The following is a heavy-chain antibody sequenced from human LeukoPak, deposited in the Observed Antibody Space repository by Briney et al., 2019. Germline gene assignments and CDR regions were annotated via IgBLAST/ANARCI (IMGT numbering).Heavy chain of an antibody. Sequence: SETLSLSCTVSGGSIGSYYWSWIRQPPGKGLEWIGYIYYSGSTNYNPSLKSRVTMSLDTSKNQFSLKLTSVTAADTAVYYCARHEHDRSGASAFDIWGQGTTVTVSS. J-gene: IGHJ3*02. V-gene: IGHV4-59*08. D-gene: IGHD3-22*01. CDR2: IYYSGST. CDR1: GGSIGSYY. CDR3: ARHEHDRSGASAFDI.